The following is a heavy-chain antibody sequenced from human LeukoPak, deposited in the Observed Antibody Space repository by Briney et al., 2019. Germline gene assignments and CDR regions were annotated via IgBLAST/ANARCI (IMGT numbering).Heavy chain of an antibody. J-gene: IGHJ4*02. D-gene: IGHD6-13*01. CDR2: INHSGST. V-gene: IGHV4-34*01. CDR3: ARHIRVPDSSSWYED. CDR1: GFTFSSYS. Sequence: GSLRLSCAASGFTFSSYSMNWIRQPPGKGLEWIGEINHSGSTNYNPSLKSRVTISVDTSKNQFSLKLSSVTAADTAVYYCARHIRVPDSSSWYEDWGQGTLVTVSS.